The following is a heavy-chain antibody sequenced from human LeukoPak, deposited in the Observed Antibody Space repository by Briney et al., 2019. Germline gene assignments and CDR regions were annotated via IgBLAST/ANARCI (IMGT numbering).Heavy chain of an antibody. CDR2: INGYGTTT. Sequence: GGSLRLSCAASGFTFETYWMHWVRQAPGKGLVWVSCINGYGTTTNYADSVKGRFTISRDNAKNTLYLQMNSLRVEDTAVYYCARDEPTVTTGPPVGSWGQGTLVTVSS. CDR1: GFTFETYW. D-gene: IGHD4-17*01. CDR3: ARDEPTVTTGPPVGS. V-gene: IGHV3-74*01. J-gene: IGHJ4*02.